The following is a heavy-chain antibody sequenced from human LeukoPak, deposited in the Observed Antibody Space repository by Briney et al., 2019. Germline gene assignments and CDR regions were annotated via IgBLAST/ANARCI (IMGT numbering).Heavy chain of an antibody. D-gene: IGHD6-6*01. J-gene: IGHJ4*02. CDR3: ARKEGYSTSSSDY. V-gene: IGHV3-23*01. CDR1: GFTFSSHA. Sequence: GGSLRLSCAATGFTFSSHAMSWVRQAPGKGLEWVSGISRNGGSTYYADSVKGRFTISRDNSKNTLYLQMNSLRGEDTAIYYCARKEGYSTSSSDYWGQGTLVTVSS. CDR2: ISRNGGST.